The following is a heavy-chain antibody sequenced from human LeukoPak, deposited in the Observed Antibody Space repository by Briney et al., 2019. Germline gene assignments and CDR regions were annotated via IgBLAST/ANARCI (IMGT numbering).Heavy chain of an antibody. J-gene: IGHJ4*02. CDR1: GGSFSDYY. CDR3: ARDRVGVTAIGGEMFEYYSFDS. Sequence: PSETLSLTCAVYGGSFSDYYWNWVRQPPGKGLEWIGEINHSGSPNYNPSLKSRVTISVDTSKNQFSLKLSSVTAADTAVYYCARDRVGVTAIGGEMFEYYSFDSWGQETLVTVS. V-gene: IGHV4-34*01. CDR2: INHSGSP. D-gene: IGHD2-21*02.